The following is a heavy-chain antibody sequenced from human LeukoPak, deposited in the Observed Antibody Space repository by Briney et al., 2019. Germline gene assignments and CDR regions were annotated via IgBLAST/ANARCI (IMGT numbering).Heavy chain of an antibody. D-gene: IGHD4-17*01. CDR1: GFTFSAYA. Sequence: GGSLRLSCAASGFTFSAYAMHWVCRAPGQGLEWVAVILYDGTNKYYADSVKGRFTISRDNSQNTLYLQMNSLRGEDTAVYYCARDITVTRFDYWGQGTLVTVSS. CDR3: ARDITVTRFDY. V-gene: IGHV3-30-3*01. CDR2: ILYDGTNK. J-gene: IGHJ4*02.